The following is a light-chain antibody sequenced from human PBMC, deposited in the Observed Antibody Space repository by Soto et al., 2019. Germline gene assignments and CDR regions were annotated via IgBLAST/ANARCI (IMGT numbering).Light chain of an antibody. CDR3: QQYNTYPLT. J-gene: IGKJ4*01. CDR1: QSISPW. CDR2: KAS. Sequence: DIQMTQSPSTLSASVGDSVTITCRASQSISPWLAWYQQKPGKAPTLLIYKASSLEGGVPSRFSGSGSGTDFNITISSLQPDDFATYDCQQYNTYPLTFGGGTTVAIK. V-gene: IGKV1-5*03.